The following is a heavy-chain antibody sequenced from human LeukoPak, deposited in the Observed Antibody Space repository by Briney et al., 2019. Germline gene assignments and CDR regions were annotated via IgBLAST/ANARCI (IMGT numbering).Heavy chain of an antibody. Sequence: GGSLRLSCAASGFTFSDYYMSWIRQAPGKGLEWVSYISSSSSYTNYADSVKGRFTISRDNAKNSLYLQMNSLRAEDTAVYYCARCKGGPTVSNLHNRFDPWGQGTLVTVSS. CDR3: ARCKGGPTVSNLHNRFDP. CDR1: GFTFSDYY. V-gene: IGHV3-11*06. J-gene: IGHJ5*02. D-gene: IGHD4-17*01. CDR2: ISSSSSYT.